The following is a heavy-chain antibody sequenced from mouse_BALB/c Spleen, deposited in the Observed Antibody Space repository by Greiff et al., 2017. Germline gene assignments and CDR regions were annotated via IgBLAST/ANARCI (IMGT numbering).Heavy chain of an antibody. Sequence: QLPQSGPELLKPGASVKISCKASGYSFTSYYMHWVKQSHGKSLEWIGYIDPFNGGTSYNQKFKGKATLTVDKSSSTAYMHLSSLTSEDSAVYYCARDYDYAFAYWGQGTLVTVSA. V-gene: IGHV1S135*01. CDR3: ARDYDYAFAY. CDR2: IDPFNGGT. CDR1: GYSFTSYY. J-gene: IGHJ3*01. D-gene: IGHD2-4*01.